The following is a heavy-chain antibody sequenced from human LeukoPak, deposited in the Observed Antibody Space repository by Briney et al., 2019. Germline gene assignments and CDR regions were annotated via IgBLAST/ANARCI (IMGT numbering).Heavy chain of an antibody. CDR3: ARVRQHSYDSNGFSLGY. J-gene: IGHJ4*02. V-gene: IGHV1-2*02. Sequence: ASVKVSCKASGYTSTSYYIHWVRQAPGQGLEWMGWINPNSGGTTYAQRSQGRVTMTRDTSISTAYLELISDDTAVYYCARVRQHSYDSNGFSLGYWGQGTLVTVSS. CDR1: GYTSTSYY. D-gene: IGHD3-22*01. CDR2: INPNSGGT.